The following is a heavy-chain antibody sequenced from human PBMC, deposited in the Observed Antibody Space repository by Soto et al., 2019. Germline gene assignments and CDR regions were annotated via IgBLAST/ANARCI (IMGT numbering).Heavy chain of an antibody. D-gene: IGHD3-3*01. Sequence: GGSLRLSCAASGFTFSDYYMSWIRQAPGKGLEWVSYISSSGSTIYYADSVKGRFTISRDNAKNSLYLQMNSLRAEDTAVYYCARDYDFWSGFEKYNWFDPWGQGTLVTVSS. V-gene: IGHV3-11*01. CDR1: GFTFSDYY. CDR2: ISSSGSTI. J-gene: IGHJ5*02. CDR3: ARDYDFWSGFEKYNWFDP.